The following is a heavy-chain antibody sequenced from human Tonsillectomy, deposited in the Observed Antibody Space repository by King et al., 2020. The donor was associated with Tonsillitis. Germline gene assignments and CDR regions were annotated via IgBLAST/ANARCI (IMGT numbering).Heavy chain of an antibody. CDR2: IYYSGST. D-gene: IGHD3-22*01. J-gene: IGHJ4*02. CDR1: GGSISSGGYY. Sequence: VQLQESGPGLVKPSQTLSLTCTVSGGSISSGGYYWSWIRQHPGKGLEWIGYIYYSGSTYSNPSLKSRVTISVDTSKNQSSLKLSSVTAADTAVYYCARAGGRGGYFDYWGQGTLVTVSS. CDR3: ARAGGRGGYFDY. V-gene: IGHV4-31*03.